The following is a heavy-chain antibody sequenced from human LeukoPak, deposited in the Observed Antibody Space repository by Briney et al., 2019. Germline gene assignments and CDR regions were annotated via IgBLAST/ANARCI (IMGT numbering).Heavy chain of an antibody. V-gene: IGHV1-8*01. CDR2: MNPNSGNT. CDR1: GYTFTSYD. Sequence: ASVKVSCKASGYTFTSYDINWVRQATGQGLEWMGWMNPNSGNTGYAQKFQGRVTMTRNTSISTAYMELSSLRSEDTAVYYCARDVPGYDFWSGSNLDYWGQGTLVTVSS. D-gene: IGHD3-3*01. CDR3: ARDVPGYDFWSGSNLDY. J-gene: IGHJ4*02.